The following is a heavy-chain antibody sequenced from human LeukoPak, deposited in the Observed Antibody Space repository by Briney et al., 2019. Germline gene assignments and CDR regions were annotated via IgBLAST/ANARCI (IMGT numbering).Heavy chain of an antibody. V-gene: IGHV3-48*04. CDR1: GFIFSSFG. D-gene: IGHD6-13*01. CDR3: AKEGRSTTPGY. CDR2: ISSSGSTI. Sequence: GGSLRLSCSASGFIFSSFGWHWVRQAPGKGLEWVSYISSSGSTIYYADSVKGRFTISRDNTKNSLYLQMNSLRAEDTAVYFCAKEGRSTTPGYWGQGTLVTVSS. J-gene: IGHJ4*02.